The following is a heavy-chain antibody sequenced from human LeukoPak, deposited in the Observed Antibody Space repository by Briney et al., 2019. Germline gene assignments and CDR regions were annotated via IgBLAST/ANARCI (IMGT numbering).Heavy chain of an antibody. CDR1: GGSISSSSYY. V-gene: IGHV4-39*01. J-gene: IGHJ5*02. CDR3: ASNGVGYGDYVSLGWFDP. Sequence: PSETLPLTCTVSGGSISSSSYYWGWIRQPPGKGLEWIGSIYYSGSTYYNPSLKSRVTISVDTSKNQFSLKLSSVTAADTAVYYCASNGVGYGDYVSLGWFDPWGQGTLVTVSS. D-gene: IGHD4-17*01. CDR2: IYYSGST.